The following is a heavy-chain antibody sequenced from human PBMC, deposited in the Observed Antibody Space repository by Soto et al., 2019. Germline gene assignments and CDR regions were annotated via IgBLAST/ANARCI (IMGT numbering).Heavy chain of an antibody. CDR2: ISGSGGST. CDR1: GFTFSSYA. D-gene: IGHD6-13*01. CDR3: AKVGIAAPDTRYYFDY. J-gene: IGHJ4*02. V-gene: IGHV3-23*01. Sequence: GGSLRLSCAASGFTFSSYAMSWVRQAPGKGLEWVSAISGSGGSTYYADSVKGRFTISRDNSKNTLFLQMNSLRAEDTAVYYCAKVGIAAPDTRYYFDYWGQGTLVTVSS.